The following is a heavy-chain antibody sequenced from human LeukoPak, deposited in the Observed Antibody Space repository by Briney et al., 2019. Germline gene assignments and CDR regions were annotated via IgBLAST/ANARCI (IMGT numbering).Heavy chain of an antibody. J-gene: IGHJ4*02. CDR1: GGSISRDDYY. D-gene: IGHD1-26*01. CDR2: IYFSGTT. CDR3: ASSLSGYYFDY. Sequence: PSETLSLTCIVSGGSISRDDYYWSWIRQPPGKGLEYIGYIYFSGTTYYNPSLKSRVSLSIDTSKNQFSLNLSSVTAADTAVYYCASSLSGYYFDYWGQGSQVTVSS. V-gene: IGHV4-30-4*01.